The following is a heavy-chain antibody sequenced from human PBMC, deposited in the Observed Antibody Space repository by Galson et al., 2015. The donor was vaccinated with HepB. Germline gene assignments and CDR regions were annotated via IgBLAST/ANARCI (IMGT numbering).Heavy chain of an antibody. V-gene: IGHV1-69*13. CDR2: IIPIFGTA. CDR3: ARDWEQVVPAAMGWYNWFDP. J-gene: IGHJ5*02. Sequence: SVKVSCKASGGTFSSYAISWVRQAPGQGLEWMGGIIPIFGTANYAQKFQGRVTITADESTSTAYMELSSLRSEDTAVYYCARDWEQVVPAAMGWYNWFDPWGQGTLVTVSS. CDR1: GGTFSSYA. D-gene: IGHD2-2*01.